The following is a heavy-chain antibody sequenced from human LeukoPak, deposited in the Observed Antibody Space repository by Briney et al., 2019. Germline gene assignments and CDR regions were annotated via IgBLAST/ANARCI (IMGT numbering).Heavy chain of an antibody. CDR2: INPNSGGT. V-gene: IGHV1-2*03. CDR1: RWTQTGQF. D-gene: IGHD6-13*01. J-gene: IGHJ4*02. CDR3: ARAVGRSWYADY. Sequence: GASVKVSCEPSRWTQTGQFVNWVPQAPGQGLEWMGWINPNSGGTKYAQKFQGRVTMTGEPSINTAYMEGRRRTSDATAVYACARAVGRSWYADYWGQGTLVTVSS.